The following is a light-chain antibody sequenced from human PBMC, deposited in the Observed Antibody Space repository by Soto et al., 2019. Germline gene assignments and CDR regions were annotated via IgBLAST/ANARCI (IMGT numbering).Light chain of an antibody. CDR2: DAS. J-gene: IGKJ2*01. CDR3: QQRSNWDT. Sequence: EIVLTQSPATLSLSPGERATLSCRASQSVSSYLAWYQQKPGQAPRLLIYDASNRATGIPARFSGSGSRTHFPLTISSLEPEDFAVYYCQQRSNWDTFGQGTKLEIK. CDR1: QSVSSY. V-gene: IGKV3-11*01.